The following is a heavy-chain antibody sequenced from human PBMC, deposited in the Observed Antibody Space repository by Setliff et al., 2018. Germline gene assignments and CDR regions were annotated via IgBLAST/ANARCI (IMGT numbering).Heavy chain of an antibody. Sequence: SETLSLTCTVSGGSISGYYWGWIRQPPGKGLEWIGRVYNTGTTNYNPSLKSRVTISISADTSNKSFSLNLFSVTAADTAVYYCARAPPSSGWTPRGYYYYYMDVWGKGTTVTVSS. CDR3: ARAPPSSGWTPRGYYYYYMDV. V-gene: IGHV4-4*08. J-gene: IGHJ6*03. CDR2: VYNTGTT. CDR1: GGSISGYY. D-gene: IGHD6-19*01.